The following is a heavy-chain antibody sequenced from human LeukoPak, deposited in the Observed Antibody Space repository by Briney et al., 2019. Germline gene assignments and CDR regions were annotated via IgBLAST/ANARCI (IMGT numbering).Heavy chain of an antibody. J-gene: IGHJ6*03. Sequence: PGGSLRLSCAASGFTFSGYEMNWVRQAPGKGLEWVSYISSSGSTIYYADSVKGRFTISRDNSKNTLYLQMNSLGAEDTAAYYCAKASGNYHYTDLWGKGTTVTVSS. CDR1: GFTFSGYE. CDR2: ISSSGSTI. V-gene: IGHV3-48*03. CDR3: AKASGNYHYTDL.